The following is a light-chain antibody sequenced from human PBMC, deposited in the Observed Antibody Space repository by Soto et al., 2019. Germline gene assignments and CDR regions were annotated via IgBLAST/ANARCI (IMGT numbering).Light chain of an antibody. J-gene: IGKJ1*01. CDR1: ENVRTF. V-gene: IGKV3-11*01. Sequence: EVVLTQSPATLSLSPGERATLSCRASENVRTFVDWYQQKPGQAPRLLIYGASNRATGIPARFSGSGSGTDFTLTISSLQPDDFATYYCQHFNSYPWTFGLGTKVDIK. CDR2: GAS. CDR3: QHFNSYPWT.